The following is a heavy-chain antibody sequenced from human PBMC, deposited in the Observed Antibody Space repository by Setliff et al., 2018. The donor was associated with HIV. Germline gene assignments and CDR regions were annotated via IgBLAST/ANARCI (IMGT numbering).Heavy chain of an antibody. D-gene: IGHD3-22*01. V-gene: IGHV1-18*01. J-gene: IGHJ1*01. Sequence: ASVKVSCKASGYTFTSYGISWVRQAPGQGLEWMGRISAYNGNTNYAQKLQGRVTMTTDTSTSTAYMELRSLRSDDTAVYYCARDSYYDSSGYYPLGDFQHWGQGTLVTVSS. CDR3: ARDSYYDSSGYYPLGDFQH. CDR2: ISAYNGNT. CDR1: GYTFTSYG.